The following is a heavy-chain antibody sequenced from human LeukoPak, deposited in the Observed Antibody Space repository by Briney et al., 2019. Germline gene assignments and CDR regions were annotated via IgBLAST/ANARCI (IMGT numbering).Heavy chain of an antibody. Sequence: PSETLSLTCTVSGGSISSYYWSWIRQPPGKGLEWIGYIYYSGSTNHNPSLKSRVTISVDTSKNQFSLKLSSVTAADTAVYYCARGGYYTPPMGWGQGTLVTVSS. D-gene: IGHD3-3*01. CDR1: GGSISSYY. CDR2: IYYSGST. CDR3: ARGGYYTPPMG. V-gene: IGHV4-59*01. J-gene: IGHJ4*02.